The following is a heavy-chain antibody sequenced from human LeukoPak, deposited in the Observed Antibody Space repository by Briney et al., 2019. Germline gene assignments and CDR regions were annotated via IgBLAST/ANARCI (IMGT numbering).Heavy chain of an antibody. D-gene: IGHD1-26*01. CDR1: GFTFRSHG. V-gene: IGHV3-30*03. CDR3: ARSREWELMSSFDS. Sequence: GGSLRLSCAASGFTFRSHGIHWVRQAPGKGLECVALISYDGSQTYYTDSVRGRFTISRDNSKDTVDLHMSSLRLDDTAVYYCARSREWELMSSFDSWGQGTLVTVSS. CDR2: ISYDGSQT. J-gene: IGHJ4*02.